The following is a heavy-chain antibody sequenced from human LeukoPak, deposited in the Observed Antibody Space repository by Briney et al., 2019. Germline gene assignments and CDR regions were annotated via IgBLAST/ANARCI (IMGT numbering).Heavy chain of an antibody. V-gene: IGHV4-34*01. D-gene: IGHD4-17*01. CDR1: GGSFSGYY. CDR2: INHSGST. Sequence: SETLSLTCAVYGGSFSGYYWSWIRQPPGKGLEWIGEINHSGSTNYNPSLKSRVTISVDTSKNQFSLKLSSVTAADTAVYYCAGGYGDTSYWGQGTLVTVSS. J-gene: IGHJ4*02. CDR3: AGGYGDTSY.